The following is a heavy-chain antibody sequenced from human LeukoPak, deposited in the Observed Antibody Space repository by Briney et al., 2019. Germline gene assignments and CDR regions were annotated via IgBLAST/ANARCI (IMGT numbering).Heavy chain of an antibody. J-gene: IGHJ4*02. CDR2: TYYSGST. D-gene: IGHD2-15*01. CDR3: ARGSGRDGYFDY. V-gene: IGHV4-61*01. Sequence: SETLSLTCTVSGGSVSSGSYYWSWIRQPPGKGLEWIGYTYYSGSTNYNPSLKRRVTISVDTSKNQFSLKLSSVTAADTAVYYCARGSGRDGYFDYWGQGTLVTVSS. CDR1: GGSVSSGSYY.